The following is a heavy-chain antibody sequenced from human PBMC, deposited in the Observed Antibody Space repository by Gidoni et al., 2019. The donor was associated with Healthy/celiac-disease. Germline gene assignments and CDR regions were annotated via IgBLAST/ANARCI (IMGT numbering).Heavy chain of an antibody. J-gene: IGHJ6*02. CDR1: GGSISSSSYY. CDR2: IYYSGST. D-gene: IGHD2-2*01. V-gene: IGHV4-39*01. Sequence: QLQLQESGPGLVKPSETLSLTCTVSGGSISSSSYYWGWIRQPPGKGLEWIGSIYYSGSTYDNPSLKTRVNISVDTSKNQSSLKLSSVTAADTAVYYCARRGYCSSTSCYVREGTSGMDVWGQGTTVTVSS. CDR3: ARRGYCSSTSCYVREGTSGMDV.